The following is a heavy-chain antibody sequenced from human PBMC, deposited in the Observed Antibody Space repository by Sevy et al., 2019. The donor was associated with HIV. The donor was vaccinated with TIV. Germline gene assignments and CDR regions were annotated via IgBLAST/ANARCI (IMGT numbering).Heavy chain of an antibody. Sequence: GGSLRLSCAASGFTFSTYSMNWVHQAPGKGLEWVSYISSSSSTIYYADSVKGRFTISRDNAKNSLYLQMNSLRDEDTAVYYCAREGSVVVAGFYYYYGMGVWGQGTTVTVSS. CDR2: ISSSSSTI. D-gene: IGHD6-19*01. J-gene: IGHJ6*02. CDR1: GFTFSTYS. CDR3: AREGSVVVAGFYYYYGMGV. V-gene: IGHV3-48*02.